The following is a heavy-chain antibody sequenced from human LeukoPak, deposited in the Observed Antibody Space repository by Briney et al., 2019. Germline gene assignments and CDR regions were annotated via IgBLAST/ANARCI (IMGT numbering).Heavy chain of an antibody. CDR3: ARDRSEYSSSSLSWYYYYYMDV. CDR2: ISPNSGGT. V-gene: IGHV1-2*02. D-gene: IGHD6-6*01. CDR1: GYTFTGYY. J-gene: IGHJ6*03. Sequence: GASVKVSCKASGYTFTGYYMHWVRQAPGQGLEWMGWISPNSGGTNYAQKFQGRVTMTRDTSISTAYMELSRVRSDDTAVYYCARDRSEYSSSSLSWYYYYYMDVWGKGTTVTVSS.